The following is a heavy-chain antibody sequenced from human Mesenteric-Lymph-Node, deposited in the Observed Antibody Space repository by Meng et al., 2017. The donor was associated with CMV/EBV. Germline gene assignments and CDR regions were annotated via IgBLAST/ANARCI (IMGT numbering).Heavy chain of an antibody. CDR2: MYIDGST. CDR1: GFTVSSDF. V-gene: IGHV3-66*02. CDR3: VRVRTTVASGGYYYYSAMDV. Sequence: GESLKISCAASGFTVSSDFMSWVRQAPGEGLEWVSVMYIDGSTYYDDSVRGRFTVSRDSHRNTLYFQMDSLRAEDTAVYYCVRVRTTVASGGYYYYSAMDVWGQGTTVTVSS. J-gene: IGHJ6*02. D-gene: IGHD4-11*01.